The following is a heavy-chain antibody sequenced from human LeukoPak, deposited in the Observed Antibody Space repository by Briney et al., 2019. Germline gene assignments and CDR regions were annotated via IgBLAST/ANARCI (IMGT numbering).Heavy chain of an antibody. CDR3: AREWHSGCSSSWAFDY. D-gene: IGHD6-13*01. J-gene: IGHJ4*02. CDR2: IYYSGST. V-gene: IGHV4-31*03. CDR1: SGSISRGGYY. Sequence: SETLSLTCTVSSGSISRGGYYWSWIRQHPGKGLEWIGYIYYSGSTYYNPSLKSRVTISVDTSKNQFSLKLSSVTAADTAVYYCAREWHSGCSSSWAFDYWGQGTLVTVSS.